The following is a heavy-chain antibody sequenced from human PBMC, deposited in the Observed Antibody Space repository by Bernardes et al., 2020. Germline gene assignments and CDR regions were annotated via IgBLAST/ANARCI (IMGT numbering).Heavy chain of an antibody. Sequence: SLSLSCAASGFTFSDYYMSWIRQAPGKGLEWVSYISSSSSYTNYADSVKGRFTISRDNAKNSLYLQMNSLRAEDTAVYYCARESTSITIFGVVIRSGMDVWGQGTTVTVSS. J-gene: IGHJ6*02. V-gene: IGHV3-11*06. CDR1: GFTFSDYY. CDR2: ISSSSSYT. D-gene: IGHD3-3*01. CDR3: ARESTSITIFGVVIRSGMDV.